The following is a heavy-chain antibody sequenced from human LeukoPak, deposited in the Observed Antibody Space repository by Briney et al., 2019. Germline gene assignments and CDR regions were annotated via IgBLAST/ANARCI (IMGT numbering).Heavy chain of an antibody. CDR2: ISGDGRTT. D-gene: IGHD4-17*01. CDR3: VDYGER. V-gene: IGHV3-74*01. CDR1: GFTFSSYW. J-gene: IGHJ4*02. Sequence: GGSLRLSCAASGFTFSSYWMHWVRQAPGKGLVWVSRISGDGRTTSYADSVKGRFTISRDNAKNTLYLQMNSLRVEDTAVSYCVDYGERWGQGTLVTVSS.